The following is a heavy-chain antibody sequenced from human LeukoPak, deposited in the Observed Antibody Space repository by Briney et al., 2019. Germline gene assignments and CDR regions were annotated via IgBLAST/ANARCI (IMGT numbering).Heavy chain of an antibody. CDR3: ARDSGYSSSFDAFDI. V-gene: IGHV3-74*01. CDR2: INSDGSST. Sequence: GGSLRLSCAASGFTFSSYWMHWVRQAPGKGRVWVSRINSDGSSTSYAVSVRGRFTISRDNAKNTLYLQMKSLRAEDTAVYYCARDSGYSSSFDAFDIWGKGTMVTVSS. CDR1: GFTFSSYW. J-gene: IGHJ3*02. D-gene: IGHD6-6*01.